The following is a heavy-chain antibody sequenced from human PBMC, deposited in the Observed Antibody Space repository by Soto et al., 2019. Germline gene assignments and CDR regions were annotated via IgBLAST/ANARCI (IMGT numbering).Heavy chain of an antibody. D-gene: IGHD3-22*01. CDR1: GFTFSSYS. CDR2: ISSSSSYI. J-gene: IGHJ3*02. CDR3: SRDRSVVVIFDAFDI. V-gene: IGHV3-21*01. Sequence: EVQLVESGGGLVKPGGSLRLSCAASGFTFSSYSMNWVRQAPGKGLEWVSSISSSSSYIYYADSVKGRFTISRDNAKNSLYLQMNSLRAEDTAVYYCSRDRSVVVIFDAFDIWCQGTMVTVSS.